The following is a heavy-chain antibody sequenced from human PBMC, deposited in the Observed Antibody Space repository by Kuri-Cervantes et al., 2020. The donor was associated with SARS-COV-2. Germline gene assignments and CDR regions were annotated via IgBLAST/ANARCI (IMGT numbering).Heavy chain of an antibody. CDR3: ARGSVFGDNLAYIWGSYRYTLFDY. CDR1: GGSISSSWYY. Sequence: SETLSLTCTVSGGSISSSWYYWGWIRQPPGKGREWIGEINHSGSTNYNPSLKCRVTISVDTSKNQFSLKLSSVTAADTAVYYCARGSVFGDNLAYIWGSYRYTLFDYWGQGTLVTVSS. V-gene: IGHV4-39*07. CDR2: INHSGST. J-gene: IGHJ4*02. D-gene: IGHD3-16*02.